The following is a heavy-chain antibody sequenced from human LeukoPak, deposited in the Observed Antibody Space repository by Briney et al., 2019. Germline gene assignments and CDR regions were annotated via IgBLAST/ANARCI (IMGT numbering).Heavy chain of an antibody. V-gene: IGHV3-48*03. CDR1: GFTFSSYE. CDR2: ISSSGSTI. D-gene: IGHD2-21*01. J-gene: IGHJ3*02. CDR3: AREGRGIDHTFDI. Sequence: GGSLRLSCAASGFTFSSYEMNWVRQAPGKGLEWVSYISSSGSTIYYADSVKGRFTISRDNAKNSLYLQMYSLRAEDTAVYYCAREGRGIDHTFDIWGQGTMVTVSS.